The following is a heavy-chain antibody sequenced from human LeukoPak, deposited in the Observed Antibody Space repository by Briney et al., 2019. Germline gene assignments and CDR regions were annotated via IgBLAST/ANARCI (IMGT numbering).Heavy chain of an antibody. Sequence: GRSLRLSCAASGFTFSSYGMHWVRQAPGKGLEWVAVIWYDGSNKYYADSVKGRFTISRDNSKNTLYLQMNSLRAEDTAVYYCARDSPLLMAFDIWGQGTMDTVSS. CDR1: GFTFSSYG. CDR2: IWYDGSNK. CDR3: ARDSPLLMAFDI. J-gene: IGHJ3*02. V-gene: IGHV3-33*01. D-gene: IGHD2-8*01.